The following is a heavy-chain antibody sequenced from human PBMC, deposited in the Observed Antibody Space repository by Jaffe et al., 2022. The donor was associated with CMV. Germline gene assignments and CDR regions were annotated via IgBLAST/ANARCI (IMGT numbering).Heavy chain of an antibody. Sequence: QVQLVQSGAEVKEPGASVRVSCKASGYTFTGYYMHWVRQAPGQGLEWMGWINPKNGDTKYAQKFQGRVTMTGDTSISTAYMELTRLTSDDTAVYYCARGRDVEMATTPPFEYWGQGTLVTVSS. V-gene: IGHV1-2*02. J-gene: IGHJ4*02. CDR1: GYTFTGYY. CDR2: INPKNGDT. CDR3: ARGRDVEMATTPPFEY. D-gene: IGHD5-12*01.